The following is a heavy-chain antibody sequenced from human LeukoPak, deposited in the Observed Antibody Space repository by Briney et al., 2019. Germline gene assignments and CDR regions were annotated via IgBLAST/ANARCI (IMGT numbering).Heavy chain of an antibody. CDR3: ARGGYFDSPPPSNWFDP. Sequence: ASVKVSCKASGYTFTGYYMHWVRQAPGQGLEWMGWVNPNSGGTNYAQKFQGWVTMTRDTSISTAYMELSRLRSDDTAVYYCARGGYFDSPPPSNWFDPWGQGTLVTVSS. V-gene: IGHV1-2*04. CDR1: GYTFTGYY. CDR2: VNPNSGGT. D-gene: IGHD3-9*01. J-gene: IGHJ5*02.